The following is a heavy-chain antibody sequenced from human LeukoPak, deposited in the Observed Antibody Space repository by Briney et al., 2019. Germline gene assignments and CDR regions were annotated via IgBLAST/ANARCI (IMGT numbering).Heavy chain of an antibody. Sequence: GASVKVSCKASGGTFSSYAISWVRQAPGQGLEWMGGIIPIFGTANYAQKFQGRVTITTDESTSTAYMELSSLRSEDTAVYYCARKAGRRDHGNWFDPWGQGTLVTVSS. CDR1: GGTFSSYA. D-gene: IGHD5-24*01. CDR3: ARKAGRRDHGNWFDP. J-gene: IGHJ5*02. CDR2: IIPIFGTA. V-gene: IGHV1-69*05.